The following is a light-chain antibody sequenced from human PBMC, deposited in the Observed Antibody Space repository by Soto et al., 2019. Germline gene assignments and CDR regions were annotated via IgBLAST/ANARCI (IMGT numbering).Light chain of an antibody. V-gene: IGLV2-11*01. CDR1: RSDVGGYKY. J-gene: IGLJ2*01. Sequence: QSVLTQPRSVSGSPGQSVTISCTGSRSDVGGYKYVSWYQQFTGKAPKLIIYDVAKRPSGVPGRFSGSKSGNTASLTISGLQAEDEGDYYCCAYGGGRTPLGFGGGTKLTVL. CDR3: CAYGGGRTPLG. CDR2: DVA.